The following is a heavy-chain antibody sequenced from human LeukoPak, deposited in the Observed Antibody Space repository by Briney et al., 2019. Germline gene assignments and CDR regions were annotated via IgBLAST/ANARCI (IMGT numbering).Heavy chain of an antibody. Sequence: GGSLRLSCAASGFTFSSYGMHWVRQAPGKGLEWVAVISYDGSNKYYADSVKGRFTISRDNSKNTLYLQMNSLRAEDTAVYYCAKSYGNIVVVTATFFDYWGQGTLVTVSS. D-gene: IGHD2-21*02. CDR2: ISYDGSNK. J-gene: IGHJ4*02. CDR3: AKSYGNIVVVTATFFDY. V-gene: IGHV3-30*18. CDR1: GFTFSSYG.